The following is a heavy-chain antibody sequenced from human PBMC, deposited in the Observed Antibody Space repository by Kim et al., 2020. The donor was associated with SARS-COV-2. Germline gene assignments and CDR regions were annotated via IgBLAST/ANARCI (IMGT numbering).Heavy chain of an antibody. CDR2: IWYDGGNK. V-gene: IGHV3-33*01. CDR3: ARDYAGYFKGLDV. CDR1: GFAMSSYG. D-gene: IGHD3-9*01. J-gene: IGHJ6*02. Sequence: GGSLRLSCAASGFAMSSYGMHWVRQAPGKGLEWVSLIWYDGGNKYYADSVKGRFTIPRDNSKNTLYLQMNSLRAEDTAVYYCARDYAGYFKGLDVWGQGTTVTVSS.